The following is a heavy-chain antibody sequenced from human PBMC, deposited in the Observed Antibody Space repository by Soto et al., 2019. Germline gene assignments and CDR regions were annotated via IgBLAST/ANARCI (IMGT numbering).Heavy chain of an antibody. D-gene: IGHD6-19*01. CDR1: GYTFTSYY. J-gene: IGHJ5*02. CDR3: ARDREIAVDGTHQRNWFDP. V-gene: IGHV1-46*01. CDR2: INPSGGST. Sequence: ASVKVSCKASGYTFTSYYMHWVRQAPGQGLEWMGIINPSGGSTSYAQKFQGRVTMTRDTSTSTVYMELSSLRSEDTAVYYCARDREIAVDGTHQRNWFDPWGQGTLVTVSS.